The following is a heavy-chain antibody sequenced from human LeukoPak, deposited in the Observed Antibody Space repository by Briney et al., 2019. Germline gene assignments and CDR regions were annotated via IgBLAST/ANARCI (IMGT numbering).Heavy chain of an antibody. V-gene: IGHV3-30-3*01. J-gene: IGHJ6*02. CDR1: GFSFSSYG. Sequence: GGSLRLSCAASGFSFSSYGIHWVRQAPGKGLGWVAVISYDGSNKYYADSVKGRFTISRDNSKTTLYLQMSSLRAEDTAVYYCARDSRFLEWLLPPLVGMDVWGRGTTVTVSS. CDR3: ARDSRFLEWLLPPLVGMDV. D-gene: IGHD3-3*01. CDR2: ISYDGSNK.